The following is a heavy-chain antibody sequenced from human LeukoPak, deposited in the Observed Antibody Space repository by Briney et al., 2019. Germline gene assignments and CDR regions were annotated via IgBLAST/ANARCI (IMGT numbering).Heavy chain of an antibody. CDR3: ARGELGPRLSL. Sequence: PSETLSLTCTVSGGSISSYYWSWIRQPPGKGLEWIGEINHRGIINYNPSLKSRVTTSVDTSNSQFSLTLNSVTAADTAVYYCARGELGPRLSLWGQGTLVTVSS. CDR1: GGSISSYY. CDR2: INHRGII. D-gene: IGHD1-26*01. J-gene: IGHJ4*02. V-gene: IGHV4-34*01.